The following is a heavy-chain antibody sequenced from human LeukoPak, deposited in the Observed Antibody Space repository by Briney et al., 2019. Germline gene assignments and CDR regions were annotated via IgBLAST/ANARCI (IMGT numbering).Heavy chain of an antibody. J-gene: IGHJ4*02. CDR3: ARDLRGPYGDFYYFDY. CDR1: GGTFSSYA. CDR2: IIPIFGTA. Sequence: ASVKVSCKASGGTFSSYAISWVRQAPGQGLEWMGGIIPIFGTANYAQEFQGRVTITADKSTSTAYMELSSLRSEDTAVYYCARDLRGPYGDFYYFDYWGQGTLVTVSS. V-gene: IGHV1-69*06. D-gene: IGHD4-17*01.